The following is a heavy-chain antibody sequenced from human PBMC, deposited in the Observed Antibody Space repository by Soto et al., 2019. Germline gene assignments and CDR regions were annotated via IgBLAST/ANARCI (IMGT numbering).Heavy chain of an antibody. CDR1: GFTFSSYG. V-gene: IGHV3-30*18. Sequence: GGSLRLSCAASGFTFSSYGMHWVRQAPGKGLEWVAVISYDGSNKYYADSVKGRFTISRDNSKNTLYLQMNSLRAEDTAVYYCAKTEKYSYGYYYYGMDVWGQGTTVTVSS. J-gene: IGHJ6*02. D-gene: IGHD5-18*01. CDR2: ISYDGSNK. CDR3: AKTEKYSYGYYYYGMDV.